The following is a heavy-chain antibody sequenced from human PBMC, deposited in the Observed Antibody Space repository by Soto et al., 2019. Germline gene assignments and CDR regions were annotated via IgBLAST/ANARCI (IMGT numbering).Heavy chain of an antibody. CDR1: GGSISSYY. CDR2: IYYSGST. D-gene: IGHD5-12*01. Sequence: ETRSLTCTVSGGSISSYYWSWIRQPPGKGLEWIGSIYYSGSTYYNPSLKSRVTISVDTSKNQFSLKLSSVTAADTAVYYCAGQMATITFDYWGQGTLVTVSS. CDR3: AGQMATITFDY. V-gene: IGHV4-59*05. J-gene: IGHJ4*02.